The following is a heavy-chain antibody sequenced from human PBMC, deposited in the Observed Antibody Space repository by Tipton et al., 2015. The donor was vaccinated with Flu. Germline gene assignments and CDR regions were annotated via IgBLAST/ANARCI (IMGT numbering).Heavy chain of an antibody. Sequence: TLSLTCAVSGGSISGGAFSRNWIRQPPGKGLEWIGYIYNNKYTKYNPSLKSRVTISVDTSKKQFSLQLRSVTAADTAVYYCARDPSLGMPEYFDYWGQGTLVTASS. CDR1: GGSISGGAFS. D-gene: IGHD2-2*01. V-gene: IGHV4-61*08. CDR2: IYNNKYT. CDR3: ARDPSLGMPEYFDY. J-gene: IGHJ4*02.